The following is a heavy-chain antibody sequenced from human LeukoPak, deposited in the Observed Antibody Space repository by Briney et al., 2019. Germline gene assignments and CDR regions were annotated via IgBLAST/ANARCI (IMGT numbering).Heavy chain of an antibody. CDR3: ARGRGYDSYY. CDR1: GGTFSSYA. J-gene: IGHJ4*02. CDR2: IIPILGIA. V-gene: IGHV1-69*04. Sequence: SVKVSCKASGGTFSSYAISWVRQAPGQGLEWMRRIIPILGIASYAQKFQGRVTMTRDTSTSTVYMELSSLRSEDTAVYYCARGRGYDSYYWGQGTLVTVSS. D-gene: IGHD5-12*01.